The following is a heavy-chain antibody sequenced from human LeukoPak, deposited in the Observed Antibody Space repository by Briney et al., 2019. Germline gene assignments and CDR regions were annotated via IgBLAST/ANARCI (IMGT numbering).Heavy chain of an antibody. CDR2: INTDGSST. D-gene: IGHD2-15*01. CDR1: GFTFSSYA. V-gene: IGHV3-74*01. J-gene: IGHJ4*02. Sequence: GGSLRLSCAASGFTFSSYAMNWVRQAPGKGLVWVSRINTDGSSTSYADSVKGRFTISRDNAKNTLYLQMNSLRAEDTAVYYCAREGGYCSGGSCYRLSYFDYWGQGTLVTVSS. CDR3: AREGGYCSGGSCYRLSYFDY.